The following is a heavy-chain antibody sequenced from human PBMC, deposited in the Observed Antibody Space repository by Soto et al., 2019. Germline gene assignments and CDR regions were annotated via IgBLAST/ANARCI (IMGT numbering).Heavy chain of an antibody. Sequence: QVQLVQSGTEVKKAGSAVKVSCKTSGYTFTTYGISWIRQAPGQGLEWIAWISVYNGDTNYAQNVQGRVNMTPDTLTTTAYQELRSLRSDDTAVYYCARVYCGGDCFSGGDFDYWGQGTLVTV. CDR3: ARVYCGGDCFSGGDFDY. V-gene: IGHV1-18*01. CDR1: GYTFTTYG. D-gene: IGHD2-21*01. CDR2: ISVYNGDT. J-gene: IGHJ4*02.